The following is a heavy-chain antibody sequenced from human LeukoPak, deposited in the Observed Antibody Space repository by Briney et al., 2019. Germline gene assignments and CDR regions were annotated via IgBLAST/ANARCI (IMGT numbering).Heavy chain of an antibody. CDR1: GGTFTSYA. V-gene: IGHV1-69*04. CDR3: ARGENDYGDYVDY. CDR2: IIPILGIA. J-gene: IGHJ4*02. Sequence: SVKVSCKASGGTFTSYAISWVRQAPGQGLEWMGRIIPILGIANYAQKFQGRVTITADKSTSTAYMELSSLRSEDTAVYYCARGENDYGDYVDYWGQGTLVTVSS. D-gene: IGHD4-17*01.